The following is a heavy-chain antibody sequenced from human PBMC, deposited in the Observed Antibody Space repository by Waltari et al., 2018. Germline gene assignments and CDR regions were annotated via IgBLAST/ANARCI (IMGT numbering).Heavy chain of an antibody. CDR1: GFTFSSYA. J-gene: IGHJ3*02. Sequence: QVQLVESGGGVVQPGRSLRLSCAASGFTFSSYAMHWVRQAPGKGLEWVAVISYDGSNKYYADAVKGRFTISRDNSKNTLYLQMNSLRAEDTAVYYCAAGGDTAMVYAFDIWGQGTMVTVSS. D-gene: IGHD5-18*01. V-gene: IGHV3-30-3*01. CDR2: ISYDGSNK. CDR3: AAGGDTAMVYAFDI.